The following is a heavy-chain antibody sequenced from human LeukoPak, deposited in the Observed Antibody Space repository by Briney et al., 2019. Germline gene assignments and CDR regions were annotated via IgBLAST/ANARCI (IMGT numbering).Heavy chain of an antibody. J-gene: IGHJ5*02. CDR1: GLTVSSYS. V-gene: IGHV3-48*02. CDR2: ISSSSSTI. Sequence: QAGGSLRLSCVASGLTVSSYSMNWVRQAPGKGLEWVSYISSSSSTIYYADSVKGRFTISRDNAKNSLDLQMNSLRDEDTAVYYCAKVLDTWGQGTLVTVSS. CDR3: AKVLDT.